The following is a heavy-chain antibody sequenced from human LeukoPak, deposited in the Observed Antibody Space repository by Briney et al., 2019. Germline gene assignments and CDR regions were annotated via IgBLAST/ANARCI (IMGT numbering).Heavy chain of an antibody. V-gene: IGHV3-7*01. D-gene: IGHD3-16*01. Sequence: GGSLRLSCVASGFTFSSYWMMWVGQAPGKGLEWVANIKQDGSEKYYVDSVKGRFTISRDNAKNSLYLQMNSLRAEDTAVYYCAREGGHRGFDYWGQGTLVTVSS. CDR3: AREGGHRGFDY. CDR1: GFTFSSYW. J-gene: IGHJ4*02. CDR2: IKQDGSEK.